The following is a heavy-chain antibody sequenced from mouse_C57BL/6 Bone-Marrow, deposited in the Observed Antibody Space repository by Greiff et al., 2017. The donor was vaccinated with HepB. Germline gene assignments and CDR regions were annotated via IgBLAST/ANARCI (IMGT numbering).Heavy chain of an antibody. V-gene: IGHV7-1*01. CDR1: GFTFSDFY. Sequence: EVKLVESGGGLVQSGRSLRLSCATSGFTFSDFYMEWVRQAPGKGLEWIAASRNKANDYTTEYSASVKGRFIVSRDTSQSILYLQMNALRAEDTAIYYGARGYDYDVAWFAYWGQGTLVTVSA. CDR2: SRNKANDYTT. CDR3: ARGYDYDVAWFAY. J-gene: IGHJ3*01. D-gene: IGHD2-4*01.